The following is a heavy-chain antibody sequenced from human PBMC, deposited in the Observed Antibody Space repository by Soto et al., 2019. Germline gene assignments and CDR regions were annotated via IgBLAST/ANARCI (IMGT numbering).Heavy chain of an antibody. J-gene: IGHJ3*01. CDR3: ARRPLTVTVATVFDL. D-gene: IGHD4-4*01. CDR1: GFSLRTSGLG. V-gene: IGHV2-5*02. CDR2: IYWDGDK. Sequence: QLTLKESGPTLVKPTQTLTLTCTFSGFSLRTSGLGVGWIRQPPGKALEWLALIYWDGDKRYNPSLNNRVTITEDTSKNQVVLTMTNMDPVDTATYHCARRPLTVTVATVFDLGGEGTMVTVSS.